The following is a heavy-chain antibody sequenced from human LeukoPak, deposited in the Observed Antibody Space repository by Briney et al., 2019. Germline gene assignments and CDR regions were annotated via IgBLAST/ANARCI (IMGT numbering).Heavy chain of an antibody. CDR2: VYSGGNT. V-gene: IGHV3-53*05. CDR3: AKVTSTVTTYYYYGMDV. CDR1: GFIVSSNY. D-gene: IGHD4-17*01. Sequence: GGSLRLSCAASGFIVSSNYMSWVRQAPGKGLEWVSIVYSGGNTFYADSVKGRFTVSRDNSKNTLYLQMNSLRAEDTAVYYCAKVTSTVTTYYYYGMDVWGQGTTVTVSS. J-gene: IGHJ6*02.